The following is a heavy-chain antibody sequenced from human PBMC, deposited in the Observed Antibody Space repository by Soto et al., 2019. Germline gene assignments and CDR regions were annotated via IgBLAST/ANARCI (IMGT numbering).Heavy chain of an antibody. CDR3: AGHGGRFSEY. D-gene: IGHD2-15*01. V-gene: IGHV4-4*02. J-gene: IGHJ4*02. CDR1: GDPFSSGYW. CDR2: ISQSGTA. Sequence: QVQLQESGPGLVKPSETLSLTCAVSGDPFSSGYWWSWVRQPPGKGLQWIGQISQSGTANYNPSLESRVTMSVDKSKKPFSLVLTPGTAADTAVYYCAGHGGRFSEYWGQRILVTVSS.